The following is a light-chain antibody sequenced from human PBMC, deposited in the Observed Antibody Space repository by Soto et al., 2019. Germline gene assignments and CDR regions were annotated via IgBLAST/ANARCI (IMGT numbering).Light chain of an antibody. V-gene: IGKV1-9*01. J-gene: IGKJ5*01. CDR1: QGISSY. CDR2: AAS. Sequence: DIQLTQSPSFLSASVGDRVTITCRASQGISSYVAWYQHKPGKAPKLLIYAASTLQSGVPSRFSGSGSGTDFTLTISSLQPEDFATYYCQELNSYPRTFGQGTRLEIK. CDR3: QELNSYPRT.